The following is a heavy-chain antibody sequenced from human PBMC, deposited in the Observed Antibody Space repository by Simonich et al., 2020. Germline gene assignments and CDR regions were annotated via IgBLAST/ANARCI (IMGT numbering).Heavy chain of an antibody. Sequence: QVQLQESGPGLVKPSETLSLTCTVSGGPLSSYYWSWIRQPPGKGLEWIGYIYYSGSTNYNPSLKSRVTISVDTSKNQFSRKLSSVTAADTAVYYCARGGLYFDYWGQGTLVTVSS. CDR1: GGPLSSYY. D-gene: IGHD2-15*01. CDR2: IYYSGST. J-gene: IGHJ4*02. CDR3: ARGGLYFDY. V-gene: IGHV4-59*01.